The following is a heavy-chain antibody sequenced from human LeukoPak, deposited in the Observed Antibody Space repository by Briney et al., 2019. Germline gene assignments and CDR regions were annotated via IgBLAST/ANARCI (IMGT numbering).Heavy chain of an antibody. CDR1: GFTFSAYW. CDR2: IIEGANVK. J-gene: IGHJ4*02. Sequence: GGSLRLSCAASGFTFSAYWMTWVRQAPGKGLEWLANIIEGANVKFYVDSVKGRFIISRDNTKNSLYLQMSILRAEDTALYYCARVGKNGWDFDHWGQGTLVTVSS. D-gene: IGHD6-19*01. CDR3: ARVGKNGWDFDH. V-gene: IGHV3-7*01.